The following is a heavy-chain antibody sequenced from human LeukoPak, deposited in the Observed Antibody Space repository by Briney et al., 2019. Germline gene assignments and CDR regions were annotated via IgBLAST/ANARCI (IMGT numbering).Heavy chain of an antibody. Sequence: SETLSLTCAVSGYSISSGYYWGWIRQPPGKGLEWTGSIYHSGSTYYNPSLKSRVTISVDTSKNQFSLKLSSVTAADTAVYYCAAPSSGWYYDYWGQGTLVTVSS. CDR3: AAPSSGWYYDY. V-gene: IGHV4-38-2*01. J-gene: IGHJ4*02. D-gene: IGHD6-19*01. CDR2: IYHSGST. CDR1: GYSISSGYY.